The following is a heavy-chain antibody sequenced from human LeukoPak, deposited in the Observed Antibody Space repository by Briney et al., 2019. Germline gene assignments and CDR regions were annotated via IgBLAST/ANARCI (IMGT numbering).Heavy chain of an antibody. CDR2: ITPSVDTT. D-gene: IGHD2-8*02. CDR1: GYTFTNYL. J-gene: IGHJ4*02. Sequence: ASVKVSCKASGYTFTNYLLHWVRQAPGQGREWVGRITPSVDTTNYAQKFRDRVTMTRDTSTSTVYMELSSLRSEDTAVYHCVREESGGYFDYWGQGTLVTVSS. CDR3: VREESGGYFDY. V-gene: IGHV1-46*01.